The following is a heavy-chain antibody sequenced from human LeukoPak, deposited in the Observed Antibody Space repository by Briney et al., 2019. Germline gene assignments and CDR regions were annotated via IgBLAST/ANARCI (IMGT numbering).Heavy chain of an antibody. J-gene: IGHJ4*02. CDR2: IRYDGSNK. V-gene: IGHV3-30*02. CDR3: AKDTYYYDSSGYSGY. Sequence: GGSLRLSCAASGFTFSSYGMHWVRQAPGKGLEWVAFIRYDGSNKYYVDSVKGRFTISRDNSKNTLYLKMNSMRAEDTAVYYCAKDTYYYDSSGYSGYWGQGTLVTVSS. CDR1: GFTFSSYG. D-gene: IGHD3-22*01.